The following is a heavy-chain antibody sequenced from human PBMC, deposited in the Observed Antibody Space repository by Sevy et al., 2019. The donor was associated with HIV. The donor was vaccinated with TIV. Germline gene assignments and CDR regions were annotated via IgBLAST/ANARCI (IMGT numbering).Heavy chain of an antibody. V-gene: IGHV1-18*01. D-gene: IGHD3-22*01. Sequence: ASVKVSCKASGYTFTIYGINWVRQAPGQGLEWMGWNSADNGDTNYAQKLQGRVTMTTDTSTSTAYMELRSLRSDDTAVYYCARSDTSGHYYVFDYWGQGTLVTVSS. J-gene: IGHJ4*02. CDR1: GYTFTIYG. CDR2: NSADNGDT. CDR3: ARSDTSGHYYVFDY.